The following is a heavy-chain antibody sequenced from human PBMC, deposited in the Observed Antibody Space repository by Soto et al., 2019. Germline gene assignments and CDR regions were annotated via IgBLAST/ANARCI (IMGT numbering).Heavy chain of an antibody. J-gene: IGHJ4*02. Sequence: GSLRLSCAASGFSFGDYWMSWVRQAPGKGLEWVAHMKKDGSEKYYVDSVKGRFSVSRDNSKNSLYLQMDSLRAEDTAVYYCAKLGSGYYTGLYFDYWGQGTLVTVSS. D-gene: IGHD3-3*01. CDR2: MKKDGSEK. V-gene: IGHV3-7*03. CDR3: AKLGSGYYTGLYFDY. CDR1: GFSFGDYW.